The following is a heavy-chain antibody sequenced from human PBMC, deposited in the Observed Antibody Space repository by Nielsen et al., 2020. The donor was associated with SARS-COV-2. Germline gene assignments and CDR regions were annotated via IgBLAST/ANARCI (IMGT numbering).Heavy chain of an antibody. V-gene: IGHV4-31*03. CDR3: ARDGASGRFYDWLSHFDL. J-gene: IGHJ2*01. CDR2: ILYNGIT. CDR1: GDSINNDDNY. D-gene: IGHD3-3*01. Sequence: LRLSCSVFGDSINNDDNYWSWIRQFTGKGWEWIGYILYNGITYYSCPLKSRLTISVATSKNQFSLKPRSVTAADTAVYYCARDGASGRFYDWLSHFDLWGRGTLVTVSS.